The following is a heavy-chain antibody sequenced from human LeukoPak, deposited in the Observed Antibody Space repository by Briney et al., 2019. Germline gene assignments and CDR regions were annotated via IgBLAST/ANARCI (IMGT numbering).Heavy chain of an antibody. J-gene: IGHJ4*02. CDR2: ISSSSSYI. D-gene: IGHD6-13*01. V-gene: IGHV3-21*01. CDR3: ARDRLYSSSWYHFDY. Sequence: KTGGSLRLSCAASGFTFRSYSMNWVRQAPGKARDCFSSISSSSSYIYYGDSVKGRFTISRDNAKNSLYLQMNSLRAEDTAVYYCARDRLYSSSWYHFDYWGQGTLVTVSS. CDR1: GFTFRSYS.